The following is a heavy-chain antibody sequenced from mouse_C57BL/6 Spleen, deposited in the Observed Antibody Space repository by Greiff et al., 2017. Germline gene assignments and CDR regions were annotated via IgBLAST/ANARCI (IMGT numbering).Heavy chain of an antibody. CDR3: ARRKTDFYAMDD. D-gene: IGHD2-13*01. V-gene: IGHV1-50*01. CDR2: IDPSDSYT. Sequence: QVQLQQPGAELVKPGASVKLSCKASGYTFTSYWMQWVKQRPGQGLEWIGEIDPSDSYTNYNQKFKGKATLTVDTSSSTAYMQLSSLTSEDSAVYYCARRKTDFYAMDDWGQGTSVTVSS. CDR1: GYTFTSYW. J-gene: IGHJ4*01.